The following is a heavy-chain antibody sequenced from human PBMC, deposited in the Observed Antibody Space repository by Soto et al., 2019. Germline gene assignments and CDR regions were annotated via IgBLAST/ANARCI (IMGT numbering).Heavy chain of an antibody. CDR3: ARGLGFGEYICYFDL. J-gene: IGHJ2*01. Sequence: QVQLQQWGAGLLKPSETLSLTCAVYGGSFSGYYWSWIRQPPGKGLEWIAEINHSGSTNYNPSLKILVTISVDPSKSHFTRKLSSVTAADAAVYYCARGLGFGEYICYFDLWGRGTLVTVSS. CDR2: INHSGST. V-gene: IGHV4-34*01. CDR1: GGSFSGYY. D-gene: IGHD3-10*01.